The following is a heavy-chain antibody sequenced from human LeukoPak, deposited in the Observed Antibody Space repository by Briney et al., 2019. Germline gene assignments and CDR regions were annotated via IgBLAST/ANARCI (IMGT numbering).Heavy chain of an antibody. CDR1: GGSISSYY. V-gene: IGHV4-59*01. CDR2: IYYSGST. Sequence: SETLSLTCTVSGGSISSYYWSWIRQPPGKRLEWIGYIYYSGSTNYNPSLKSRVTISVDTSKNQFSLKLSSVTAADTAVYYCARTYDFWSGPTNWFDPWGQGTLVTVSS. D-gene: IGHD3-3*01. CDR3: ARTYDFWSGPTNWFDP. J-gene: IGHJ5*02.